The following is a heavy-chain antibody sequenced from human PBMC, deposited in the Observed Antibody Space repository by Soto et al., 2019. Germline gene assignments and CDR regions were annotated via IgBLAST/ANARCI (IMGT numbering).Heavy chain of an antibody. CDR3: AGGENEVVPPQGYTLCFDY. CDR2: INHSGST. CDR1: GGSFSGYY. D-gene: IGHD2-2*01. J-gene: IGHJ4*02. Sequence: PSETLSLTCAVYGGSFSGYYWSWIRQPPGKGLEWIGEINHSGSTNYNPSLRSRVTISVDTSKNQFSLKLSSVTAADTAVYYCAGGENEVVPPQGYTLCFDYGGREPLATVP. V-gene: IGHV4-34*01.